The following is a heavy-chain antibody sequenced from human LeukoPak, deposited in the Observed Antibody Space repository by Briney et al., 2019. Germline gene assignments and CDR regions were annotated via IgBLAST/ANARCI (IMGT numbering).Heavy chain of an antibody. CDR3: ARDRAAFDS. D-gene: IGHD6-25*01. V-gene: IGHV3-23*01. Sequence: GGSLRLSCAASGFTFSSFPMSWVRQAPGKGLQWVSGITGRGGSTYYADSVEGRFTISRDNSKNTLSLQMDSLRAEDTAIYYCARDRAAFDSWGQGTPVTVSS. J-gene: IGHJ4*02. CDR2: ITGRGGST. CDR1: GFTFSSFP.